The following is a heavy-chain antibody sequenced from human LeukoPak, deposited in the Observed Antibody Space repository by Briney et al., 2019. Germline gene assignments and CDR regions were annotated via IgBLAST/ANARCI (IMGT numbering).Heavy chain of an antibody. CDR1: GGSISSYY. CDR2: IFYSGST. V-gene: IGHV4-59*01. D-gene: IGHD3-3*01. Sequence: SSETLSLTCTVSGGSISSYYWSWIRQPPGKGLEWIGCIFYSGSTKYNPSVKSRVTISVDTSKSQFSLKLSSVTAADTAVYYCARGKYDFWSGYSSGGFDYWGQGTLVTVSS. J-gene: IGHJ4*02. CDR3: ARGKYDFWSGYSSGGFDY.